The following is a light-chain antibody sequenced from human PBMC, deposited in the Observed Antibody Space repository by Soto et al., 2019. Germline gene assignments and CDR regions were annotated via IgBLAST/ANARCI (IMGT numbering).Light chain of an antibody. J-gene: IGKJ4*01. CDR1: QGIGSY. V-gene: IGKV1-9*01. CDR2: AAT. CDR3: QQSSDFPLT. Sequence: DIQLTQSPYFLSASVGDRVTITCRASQGIGSYLAWYQQKPGKAPKLLIYAATILQSGVPSRFSGSESGTDFSLTISSLQPEDFATYFCQQSSDFPLTFGGGTKVDIK.